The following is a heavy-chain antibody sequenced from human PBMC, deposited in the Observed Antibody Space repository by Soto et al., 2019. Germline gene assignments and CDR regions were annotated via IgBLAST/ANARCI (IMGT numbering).Heavy chain of an antibody. D-gene: IGHD6-19*01. Sequence: QVQLVQSGAEVKKPGASVKVSCKASGYTFTTYSMHWVRQAPGQRLEWMGWMNPLNGDTKYSQRFQGRLTIIRDTCASTAYMELSSLRSEDTAIYYCARGNSGAFDIWGQGTMVNVSS. CDR1: GYTFTTYS. J-gene: IGHJ3*02. CDR2: MNPLNGDT. V-gene: IGHV1-3*01. CDR3: ARGNSGAFDI.